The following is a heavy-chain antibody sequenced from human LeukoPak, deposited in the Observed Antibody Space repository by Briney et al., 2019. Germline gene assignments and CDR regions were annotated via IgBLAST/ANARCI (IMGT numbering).Heavy chain of an antibody. D-gene: IGHD5-18*01. J-gene: IGHJ4*02. Sequence: ASVKVSCKASGYTFTSYDINWVRQATGQGLEWMGWMNPNSGNTGYAQKFQGRVTMTRNTSISTAYMELSSLRSEDTAVYYCAKAINRGTAMPRRVYYFDYWGQGTLVTVSS. CDR2: MNPNSGNT. CDR3: AKAINRGTAMPRRVYYFDY. V-gene: IGHV1-8*01. CDR1: GYTFTSYD.